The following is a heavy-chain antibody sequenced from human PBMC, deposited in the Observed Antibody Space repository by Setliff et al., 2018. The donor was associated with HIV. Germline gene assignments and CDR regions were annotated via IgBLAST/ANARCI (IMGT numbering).Heavy chain of an antibody. CDR2: IHDSGRT. J-gene: IGHJ6*02. D-gene: IGHD2-15*01. V-gene: IGHV4-38-2*01. Sequence: SATLSLTCGVSGYSLTSGYYWGWIRQPPGKGLEWIGSIHDSGRTYYNPSLQSRVTISLDTANNRFSLRLTSATAADTAIYYCARKAADVSGGGMDVWGQGTTVTVSS. CDR3: ARKAADVSGGGMDV. CDR1: GYSLTSGYY.